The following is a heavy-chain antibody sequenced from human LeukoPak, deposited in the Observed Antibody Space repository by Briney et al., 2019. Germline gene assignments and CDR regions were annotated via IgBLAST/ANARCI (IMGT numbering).Heavy chain of an antibody. D-gene: IGHD3-22*01. V-gene: IGHV4-59*08. J-gene: IGHJ4*02. CDR2: IYYRGST. CDR3: ARTLEGYDSSAYYTDY. CDR1: GGSLISYY. Sequence: SETLSLTCSVSGGSLISYYWSWIRQPPGKGLEWIGYIYYRGSTNYNSSLKSRVTISVDTSKNQFSLKLSSVTAADTAVYYCARTLEGYDSSAYYTDYWGQGTLVTVSS.